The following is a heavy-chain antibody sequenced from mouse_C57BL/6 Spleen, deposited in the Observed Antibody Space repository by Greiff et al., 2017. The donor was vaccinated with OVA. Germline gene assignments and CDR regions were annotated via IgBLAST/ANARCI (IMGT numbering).Heavy chain of an antibody. CDR1: GYTFTSYW. Sequence: VQLKQPGAELVMPGASVKLSCKASGYTFTSYWMHWVKQRPGQGLEWIGEIDPSDSYTNYNQKFKGKSTLTVDKSSSTAYMQLSSLTSEDSAVYYCARGDLTTERYFDYWGQGTTLTVSS. D-gene: IGHD1-1*01. CDR2: IDPSDSYT. J-gene: IGHJ2*01. V-gene: IGHV1-69*01. CDR3: ARGDLTTERYFDY.